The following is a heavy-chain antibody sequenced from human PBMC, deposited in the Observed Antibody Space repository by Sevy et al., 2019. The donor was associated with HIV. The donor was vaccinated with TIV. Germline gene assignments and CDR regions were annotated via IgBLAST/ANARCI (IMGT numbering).Heavy chain of an antibody. J-gene: IGHJ6*02. V-gene: IGHV3-11*01. Sequence: GGSLRLSCAASGFTFSDYYMSWIRQAPGKGLEWVSFISSTGSTIYYADSVKGRFTISRDNAQNSLYLQMNSLRGEDTAVYYCARDMGAVTYYYDGMDVWGQGTTVTVSS. CDR2: ISSTGSTI. CDR3: ARDMGAVTYYYDGMDV. CDR1: GFTFSDYY. D-gene: IGHD1-26*01.